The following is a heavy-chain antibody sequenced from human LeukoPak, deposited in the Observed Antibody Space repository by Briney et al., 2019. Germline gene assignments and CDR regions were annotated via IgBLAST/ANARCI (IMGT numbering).Heavy chain of an antibody. D-gene: IGHD3-9*01. CDR1: GFTFSGSA. CDR2: IRSKANSYAT. Sequence: GGSLRLSCAASGFTFSGSAMHWVRQASGKGLEWVGRIRSKANSYATAYAASVKGRFTISRDDSKNTLYLQMNSLKTEDTAVYYCTTDTTATNDMYYFDYWGQGTLVTVSS. CDR3: TTDTTATNDMYYFDY. V-gene: IGHV3-73*01. J-gene: IGHJ4*02.